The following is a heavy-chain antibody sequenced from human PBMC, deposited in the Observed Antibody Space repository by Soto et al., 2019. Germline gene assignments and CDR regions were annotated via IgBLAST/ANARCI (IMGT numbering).Heavy chain of an antibody. V-gene: IGHV3-30-3*01. CDR1: GFTFSSYA. J-gene: IGHJ4*02. CDR2: ISYDGSNK. Sequence: GGSLRLSCAASGFTFSSYAMHWVRQAPGKGLEWVAVISYDGSNKYYADSVKGRFTISRNNSKNTLYLHMNSLRAEDTAVYYCARAFQGNYYDSSGPISYWGQGTLVTVSS. CDR3: ARAFQGNYYDSSGPISY. D-gene: IGHD3-22*01.